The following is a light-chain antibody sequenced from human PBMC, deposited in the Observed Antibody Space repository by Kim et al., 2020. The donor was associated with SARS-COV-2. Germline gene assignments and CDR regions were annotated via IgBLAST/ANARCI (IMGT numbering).Light chain of an antibody. CDR3: QAWDSSTAV. J-gene: IGLJ3*02. CDR2: QGN. V-gene: IGLV3-1*01. CDR1: RLGNKY. Sequence: SGSQGQTASSTCSGDRLGNKYACWYQQKPGQSPVLVIYQGNKRPSGIPERFSGSDSGNTVTLTIRGTQAMDEADYYCQAWDSSTAVFGGGTQLTVL.